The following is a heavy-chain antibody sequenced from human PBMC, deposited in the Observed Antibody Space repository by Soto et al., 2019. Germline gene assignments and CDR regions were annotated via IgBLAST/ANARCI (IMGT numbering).Heavy chain of an antibody. D-gene: IGHD3-3*01. CDR1: GYTFTSYY. J-gene: IGHJ6*02. CDR2: INPSGGST. Sequence: ASVKVCCKASGYTFTSYYMHWVRQAPGQGLEWMGIINPSGGSTSYAQKFQGRVTMTRDTSTSTVYMELSSLRSEDTAVYYCARDYDFWSGYYSYYYGMDVWGQGTTVTVSS. V-gene: IGHV1-46*01. CDR3: ARDYDFWSGYYSYYYGMDV.